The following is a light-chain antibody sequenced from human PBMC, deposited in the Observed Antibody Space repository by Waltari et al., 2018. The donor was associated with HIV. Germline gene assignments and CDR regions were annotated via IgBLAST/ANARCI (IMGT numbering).Light chain of an antibody. CDR1: ESVSSSY. Sequence: EIVLTQSPGTLSLSPGERATLFCRASESVSSSYLAWYQQKPGQAPRLLIYGASSRATGIPDRFSGSGSGTDFTLTISRLEPEDFAVYYCQQSGTSRRMFGQGTKVEIK. V-gene: IGKV3-20*01. J-gene: IGKJ1*01. CDR2: GAS. CDR3: QQSGTSRRM.